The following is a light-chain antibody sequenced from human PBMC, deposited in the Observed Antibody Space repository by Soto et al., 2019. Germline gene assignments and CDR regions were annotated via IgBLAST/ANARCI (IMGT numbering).Light chain of an antibody. V-gene: IGKV4-1*01. Sequence: DIVMTQSPDSLAVSLGERATINCKSSQSVLYLAWYQQKPGQPPKLLIYWPSTRESGVPDRFSGSGSGTDFTLTISSLQAEDVVVYYCQQYYCTPWTFGQGTRVEIK. CDR1: QSVLY. J-gene: IGKJ1*01. CDR3: QQYYCTPWT. CDR2: WPS.